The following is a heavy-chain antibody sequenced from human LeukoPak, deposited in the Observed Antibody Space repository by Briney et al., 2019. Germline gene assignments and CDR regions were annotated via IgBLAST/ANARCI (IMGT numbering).Heavy chain of an antibody. CDR3: AREREYGSGSYYGRWFDP. CDR2: IIPIFGTA. J-gene: IGHJ5*02. Sequence: ASVKVSFKASGGTFSSYAISWVRQAPGQGLEWMGGIIPIFGTANYAQKFQGRVTITADESTSAAYMELSSLRSEDTAVYYCAREREYGSGSYYGRWFDPWGQGTLVTVSS. D-gene: IGHD3-10*01. V-gene: IGHV1-69*01. CDR1: GGTFSSYA.